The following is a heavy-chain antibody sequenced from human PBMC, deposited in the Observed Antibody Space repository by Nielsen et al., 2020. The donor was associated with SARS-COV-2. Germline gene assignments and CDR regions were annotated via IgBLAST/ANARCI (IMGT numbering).Heavy chain of an antibody. J-gene: IGHJ6*02. CDR2: IYTDGST. CDR3: ARDNWGRMDV. V-gene: IGHV3-66*01. D-gene: IGHD7-27*01. Sequence: VRQAPGKGLDWVSVIYTDGSTSHADSVKGRFTISRDNSKNTLYLQMNSLRAEDTAVYYCARDNWGRMDVWGQGTTVTVSS.